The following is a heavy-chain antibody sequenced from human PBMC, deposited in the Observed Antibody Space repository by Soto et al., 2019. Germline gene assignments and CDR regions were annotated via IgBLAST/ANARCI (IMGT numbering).Heavy chain of an antibody. J-gene: IGHJ6*02. Sequence: GESLKISCKGSGYSFTSYWIGWVRQMPGKGLEWMGIIYPGDSDTRYSPSFQGQVTISADKSISTAYLQWSSLKASDTAMYYCASSSGYDPYYYYYGMDVWGQGTTVTAP. CDR1: GYSFTSYW. D-gene: IGHD5-12*01. CDR3: ASSSGYDPYYYYYGMDV. CDR2: IYPGDSDT. V-gene: IGHV5-51*01.